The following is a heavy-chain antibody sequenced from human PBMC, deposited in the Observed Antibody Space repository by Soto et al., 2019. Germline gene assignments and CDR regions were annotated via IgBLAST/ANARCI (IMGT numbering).Heavy chain of an antibody. V-gene: IGHV3-23*01. CDR1: GYPFSRYA. CDR2: ISGSGGST. CDR3: AKAGGYYGSGSYRDYYYYYGMDG. Sequence: RSLILSCAASGYPFSRYAMSGVQQAPGKGLALVSAISGSGGSTYYADSVKGRFTISRDNSKNTLYLQMNSLRAEDTAVYYCAKAGGYYGSGSYRDYYYYYGMDGWGQGTTVTIS. J-gene: IGHJ6*02. D-gene: IGHD3-10*01.